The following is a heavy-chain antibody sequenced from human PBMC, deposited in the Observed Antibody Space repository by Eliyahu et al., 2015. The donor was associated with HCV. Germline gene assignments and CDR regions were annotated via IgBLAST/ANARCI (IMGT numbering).Heavy chain of an antibody. CDR3: ASGGGGIAVAGTGGWFDP. D-gene: IGHD6-19*01. CDR1: GGSISXYY. J-gene: IGHJ5*02. V-gene: IGHV4-59*01. CDR2: XHYSGST. Sequence: QVQLQESGPGLAKPSETLSLTCTVSGGSISXYYWRWIRQPPGKGLGWIGYXHYSGSTHYNPSLKSRVTMSVDTSRNQFSLKLSSVTAADTAVYYCASGGGGIAVAGTGGWFDPWGQGTLVTVSS.